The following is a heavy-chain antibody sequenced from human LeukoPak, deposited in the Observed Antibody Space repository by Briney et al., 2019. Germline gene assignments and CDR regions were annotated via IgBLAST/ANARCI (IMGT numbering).Heavy chain of an antibody. V-gene: IGHV3-23*01. J-gene: IGHJ5*01. CDR2: VNIGGGST. Sequence: PGGSLRLSCAASGFTVSSYAMTWVRQAPGMGLEWVSGVNIGGGSTYYAGSVKGRFTISRDNSKKTLYLQMNSLRGEDTAAYYCAKDAVRGSGRINWFASWGQGARVTVSS. CDR1: GFTVSSYA. D-gene: IGHD3-10*01. CDR3: AKDAVRGSGRINWFAS.